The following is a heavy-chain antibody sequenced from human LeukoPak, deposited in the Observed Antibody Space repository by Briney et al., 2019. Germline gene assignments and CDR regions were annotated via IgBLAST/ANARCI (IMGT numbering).Heavy chain of an antibody. V-gene: IGHV3-20*04. CDR3: ARLDTAMVDY. Sequence: PEGSLRLSCAAAGFTFDDYGMSWVRQAPGKGLEWVSGINWNGGSTGYADSVKGRFTISRDNAKKSLYLQMNSLRAEDTALYYCARLDTAMVDYWGQGTLVTVSS. J-gene: IGHJ4*02. CDR2: INWNGGST. CDR1: GFTFDDYG. D-gene: IGHD5-18*01.